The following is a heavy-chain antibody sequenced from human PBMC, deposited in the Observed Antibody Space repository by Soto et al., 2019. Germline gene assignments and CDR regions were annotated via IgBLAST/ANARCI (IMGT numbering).Heavy chain of an antibody. D-gene: IGHD6-13*01. J-gene: IGHJ4*02. Sequence: GGSLRLSCAASGFTFSSYAMSWVRQAPGKGLEWVSAISGSGGSTYYADSVKGRFTISRDNSKNTLYLQMNSLRAEDTAVYYCAKGGSSWYRAPPDYWGQGTLVTVSS. CDR2: ISGSGGST. CDR3: AKGGSSWYRAPPDY. CDR1: GFTFSSYA. V-gene: IGHV3-23*01.